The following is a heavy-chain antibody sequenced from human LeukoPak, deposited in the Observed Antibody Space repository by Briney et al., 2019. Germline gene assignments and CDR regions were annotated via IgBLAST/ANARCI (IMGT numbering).Heavy chain of an antibody. J-gene: IGHJ3*02. Sequence: ASVKVSCKASGYTFTSYYMHWVRQAPGKGLEWMGGFDPEDGEAIYAQKFQDRVTMTEDTSTDTAYMELSSLRSEDTAVYYCATLPLKPDAFDIWGQGTMVTVSS. V-gene: IGHV1-24*01. CDR3: ATLPLKPDAFDI. CDR2: FDPEDGEA. CDR1: GYTFTSYY.